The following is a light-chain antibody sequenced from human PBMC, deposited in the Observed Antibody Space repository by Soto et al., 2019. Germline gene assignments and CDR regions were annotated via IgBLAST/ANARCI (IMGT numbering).Light chain of an antibody. Sequence: QSVLTQPPSVSGAPGQRVTISCTGSSSNIGAPYDVHWYRQLPETAPKLLIYGNNNRPSGVPDRFSGSKSGTSASLAITGLQAEDEADYYCQSYDGSLSGSRVFGGGTKLTVL. CDR3: QSYDGSLSGSRV. V-gene: IGLV1-40*01. CDR2: GNN. J-gene: IGLJ3*02. CDR1: SSNIGAPYD.